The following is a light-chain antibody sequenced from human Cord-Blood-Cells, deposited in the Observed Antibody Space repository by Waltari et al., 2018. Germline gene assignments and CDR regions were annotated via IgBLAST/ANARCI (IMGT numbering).Light chain of an antibody. CDR1: RSDVGGYNY. CDR2: EVS. J-gene: IGLJ2*01. V-gene: IGLV2-14*01. CDR3: SSYTSSSTYVV. Sequence: QSALTQPASVSGSPGQSLTISCPGTRSDVGGYNYVSSYQQHPGKAPKLMIYEVSNRPSGVSNRFSGSKSGNTASLTISGLQAEDEADYYCSSYTSSSTYVVFGGGTKLTVL.